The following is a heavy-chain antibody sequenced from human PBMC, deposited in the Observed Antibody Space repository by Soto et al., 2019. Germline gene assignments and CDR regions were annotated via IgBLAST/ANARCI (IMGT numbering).Heavy chain of an antibody. CDR3: ARPSSSWSSDAFDI. Sequence: ASGKVSCKASGYTFTRYGINWVRQATGQGLEWMGWMNPNSGNTGYAQKFQGRVTMTRNTSISTAYMELSSLRSEDTAVYYCARPSSSWSSDAFDIWGQGTMVTVSS. CDR2: MNPNSGNT. V-gene: IGHV1-8*01. J-gene: IGHJ3*02. CDR1: GYTFTRYG. D-gene: IGHD6-13*01.